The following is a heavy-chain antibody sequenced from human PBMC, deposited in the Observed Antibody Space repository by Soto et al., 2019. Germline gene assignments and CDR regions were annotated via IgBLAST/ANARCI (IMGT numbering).Heavy chain of an antibody. CDR1: GGSISSGGYS. CDR3: ARGIAAAGTGFDY. CDR2: IYHSGST. J-gene: IGHJ4*02. V-gene: IGHV4-30-2*01. Sequence: SETLSLTCAVSGGSISSGGYSWIWIRQPPGKGLEWIGYIYHSGSTYYNPSLKSRVTISVDRSKNQFSLKLSSVTAADTAVYYCARGIAAAGTGFDYWGQGTLVTVSS. D-gene: IGHD6-13*01.